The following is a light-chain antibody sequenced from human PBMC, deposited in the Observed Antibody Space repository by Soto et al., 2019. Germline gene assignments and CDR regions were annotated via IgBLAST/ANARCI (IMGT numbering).Light chain of an antibody. CDR2: EGS. V-gene: IGLV2-23*03. CDR3: CSYAGSSTFEV. CDR1: SSDVGSYNL. Sequence: QSALTQPASVSGSPGQSITISCTGTSSDVGSYNLVSWYQQHPGKAPKLMIYEGSKRPSGVSNRFSGSKSGNTASLTISGLQAEDEADYYCCSYAGSSTFEVFGGGTQRT. J-gene: IGLJ2*01.